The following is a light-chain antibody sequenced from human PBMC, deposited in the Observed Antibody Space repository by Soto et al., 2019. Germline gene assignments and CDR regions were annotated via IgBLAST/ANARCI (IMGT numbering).Light chain of an antibody. CDR3: QQYGSSPPSLT. Sequence: EIVLTQSPGTLSLSPGERATLSCRASQSVSSSYLAWYQQKPGQASRLLIYVASSRATGILDRFSGSGSGTYFTLTISRLEPEDFAVYYCQQYGSSPPSLTFGPGTKVDIK. CDR2: VAS. J-gene: IGKJ3*01. V-gene: IGKV3-20*01. CDR1: QSVSSSY.